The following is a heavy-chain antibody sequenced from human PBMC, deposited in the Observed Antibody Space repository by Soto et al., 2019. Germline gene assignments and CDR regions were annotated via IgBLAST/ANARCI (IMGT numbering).Heavy chain of an antibody. CDR2: LSTSGRT. V-gene: IGHV4-4*07. D-gene: IGHD2-8*01. CDR3: ARGMGRYFDL. Sequence: PSETLSLTYTVSGDSIGNFYWSWIRQPAGKGLESIGRLSTSGRTNYSPSLQSRITMSLDTSKNRFSLRLTSVSAADTAVYFCARGMGRYFDLWGRGTLATVSS. J-gene: IGHJ2*01. CDR1: GDSIGNFY.